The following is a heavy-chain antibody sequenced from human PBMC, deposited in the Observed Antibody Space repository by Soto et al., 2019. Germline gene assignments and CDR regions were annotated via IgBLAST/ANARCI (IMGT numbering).Heavy chain of an antibody. CDR2: IYYSGST. Sequence: QVQLQESGPGLVKPSQTLSLTCTVSGGSISSGGYYWSWIRQHPGKGLEWIGYIYYSGSTYYNPSLKSRVTISVDTSKNQFSLKLSSVTAADTAVYYCARSSSARQRGGYYGMDVWGQGTTVTVSS. V-gene: IGHV4-31*03. D-gene: IGHD6-6*01. J-gene: IGHJ6*02. CDR1: GGSISSGGYY. CDR3: ARSSSARQRGGYYGMDV.